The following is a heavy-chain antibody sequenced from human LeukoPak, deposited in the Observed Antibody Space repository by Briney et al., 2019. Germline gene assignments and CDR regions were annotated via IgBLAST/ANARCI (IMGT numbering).Heavy chain of an antibody. V-gene: IGHV3-21*01. J-gene: IGHJ4*01. Sequence: PGGSLRLSCAASGFTFNSYGMHWVRQAPGKGLEWVSSIAGSSGYISYADSVEGRFTISRDNAKKSLYLQMTSLTAEDTAVYYCARDRGAYCGGDCYLGFDYWGRGTLVTVSS. D-gene: IGHD2-21*02. CDR1: GFTFNSYG. CDR2: IAGSSGYI. CDR3: ARDRGAYCGGDCYLGFDY.